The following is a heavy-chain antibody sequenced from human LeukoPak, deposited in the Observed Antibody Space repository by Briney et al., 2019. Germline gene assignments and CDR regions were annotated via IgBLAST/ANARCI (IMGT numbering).Heavy chain of an antibody. CDR1: GFTFSSYA. Sequence: GGSLRLSCAASGFTFSSYAMTWVRQAPGKGLEWVSVISGSGGYTSYANSVKGRFTISRDNSKTTLYQQMNSLRAEDTAVYYCAKHSGGIAGAPDDAFDIWGQGTMVTVSS. J-gene: IGHJ3*02. CDR3: AKHSGGIAGAPDDAFDI. CDR2: ISGSGGYT. V-gene: IGHV3-23*01. D-gene: IGHD6-19*01.